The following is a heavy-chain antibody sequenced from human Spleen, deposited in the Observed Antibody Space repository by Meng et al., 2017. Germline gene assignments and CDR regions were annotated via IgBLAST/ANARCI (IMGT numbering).Heavy chain of an antibody. D-gene: IGHD4-11*01. V-gene: IGHV4-31*03. CDR1: GRSISSDTYY. CDR2: IYSSGST. Sequence: QAQLHESRPRLFQPSQTLSLTCTVSGRSISSDTYYWTWIRQHPGKGLEWIGYIYSSGSTYYNPPLESRVTITADTSKKQFFLNLTSVTAADTAVYFCARGPTTMAHDFDYWGQGAPVTAPQ. J-gene: IGHJ4*02. CDR3: ARGPTTMAHDFDY.